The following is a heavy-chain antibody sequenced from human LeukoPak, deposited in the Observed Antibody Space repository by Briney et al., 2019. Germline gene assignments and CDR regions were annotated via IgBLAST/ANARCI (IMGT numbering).Heavy chain of an antibody. CDR3: ARDPGGGYCGSSSCSDS. Sequence: PGGSLRLSCAASGLPFSRTYMSWVRQPPGKGLEWVSIISGGGTTYYASSVNVRFPISRDNSKNTVYLQMNSLRAEATAVYYCARDPGGGYCGSSSCSDSWGQGTLVTVSS. V-gene: IGHV3-53*01. D-gene: IGHD2-2*01. CDR1: GLPFSRTY. J-gene: IGHJ4*02. CDR2: ISGGGTT.